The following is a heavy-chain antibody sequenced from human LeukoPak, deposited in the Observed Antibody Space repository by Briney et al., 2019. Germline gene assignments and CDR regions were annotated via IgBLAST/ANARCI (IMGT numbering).Heavy chain of an antibody. CDR2: ISYDGSNK. Sequence: GGSLRLSCAASGFTFSSYAMHWVRQAPGKGLEWVAVISYDGSNKYYADSVKGRFTISRDNSKNTLYLQMNSLRAEDTAVYYCAKDEEIYDSSGYYHIDYWGQGTLVTVSS. V-gene: IGHV3-30-3*01. J-gene: IGHJ4*02. CDR1: GFTFSSYA. CDR3: AKDEEIYDSSGYYHIDY. D-gene: IGHD3-22*01.